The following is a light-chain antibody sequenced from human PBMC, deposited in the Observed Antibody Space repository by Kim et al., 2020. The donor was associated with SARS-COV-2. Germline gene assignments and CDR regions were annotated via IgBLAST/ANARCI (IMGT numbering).Light chain of an antibody. V-gene: IGLV3-19*01. CDR2: GKT. CDR1: SLRTYY. Sequence: SSELTQDPAVSVALGQTVRITCQGDSLRTYYASWYQQKPGHAPILVIYGKTNRPSGIPDRFSGSTSGNTASLTITGAQAEDEADYYCNSRDNSGSHLIFGGGTKVTVL. J-gene: IGLJ2*01. CDR3: NSRDNSGSHLI.